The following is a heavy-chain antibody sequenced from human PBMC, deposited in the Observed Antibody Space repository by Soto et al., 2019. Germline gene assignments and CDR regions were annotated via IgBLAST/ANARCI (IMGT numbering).Heavy chain of an antibody. CDR2: IYYSGST. Sequence: SETLSLTCTVSGGSISSSSYYWGWIRQPPGKGLEWIGSIYYSGSTYYNPSLKSRVTISVDTSKNQFSLKLSSVTAADTAVYYCASLWFGETGFYGMDVWGQGTTVTVSS. CDR3: ASLWFGETGFYGMDV. D-gene: IGHD3-10*01. V-gene: IGHV4-39*07. CDR1: GGSISSSSYY. J-gene: IGHJ6*02.